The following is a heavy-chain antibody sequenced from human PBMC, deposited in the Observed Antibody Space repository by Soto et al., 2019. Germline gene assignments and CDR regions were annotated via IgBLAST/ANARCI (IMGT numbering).Heavy chain of an antibody. Sequence: PSETLSLTCTVSGGSISNYYWSWIRQPPGKGLEWIGYIYYSGNTNYNPSLKSRVTISLDTSKKQFSLKLNSVTAADTAVFYCARDQAVAGDYYYYYYMDVWGKGTTVTVSS. J-gene: IGHJ6*03. V-gene: IGHV4-59*01. CDR2: IYYSGNT. D-gene: IGHD6-19*01. CDR1: GGSISNYY. CDR3: ARDQAVAGDYYYYYYMDV.